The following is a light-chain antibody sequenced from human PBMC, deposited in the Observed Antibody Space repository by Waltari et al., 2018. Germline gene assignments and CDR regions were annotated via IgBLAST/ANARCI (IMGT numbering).Light chain of an antibody. J-gene: IGKJ1*01. Sequence: EIVLTQSPGTLSLSPGERATLSCRASQSISRTSAWYQQKPGQAPRLLIYGASIRASGIPDKFSGTGSGTDFSLTINRLEPEDFAVYFCQHYVRLPATFGQGTKVEI. CDR2: GAS. CDR1: QSISRTS. CDR3: QHYVRLPAT. V-gene: IGKV3-20*01.